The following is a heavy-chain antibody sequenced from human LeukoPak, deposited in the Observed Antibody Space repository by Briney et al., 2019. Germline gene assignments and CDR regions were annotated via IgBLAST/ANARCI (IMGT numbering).Heavy chain of an antibody. CDR2: IWYDGSRQ. CDR1: GFTFNNYG. D-gene: IGHD2-15*01. Sequence: GRSLRLSCAASGFTFNNYGIHWVRQAPGKGLEWVAVIWYDGSRQYYADSVRGRFTISRDDSKNTVFLQMNSLRAEDTAVYYCARDYSVVVAATPYNWFDPWGQGTLVTVSS. CDR3: ARDYSVVVAATPYNWFDP. J-gene: IGHJ5*02. V-gene: IGHV3-33*01.